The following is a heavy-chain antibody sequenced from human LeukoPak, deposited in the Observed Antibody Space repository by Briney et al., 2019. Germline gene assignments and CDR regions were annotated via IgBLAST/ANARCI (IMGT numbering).Heavy chain of an antibody. CDR3: AKDARDVYGSGSYYFDY. CDR1: GFAVSGSE. Sequence: GGSLRLSCVDSGFAVSGSEMSWVRQAPGKGLEWVAFISYDGSNKYYADSVKGRFTISRDNSKNTLYLQMNSLRAEDTAVYYCAKDARDVYGSGSYYFDYWGQGTLVTVSS. V-gene: IGHV3-30*18. D-gene: IGHD3-10*01. CDR2: ISYDGSNK. J-gene: IGHJ4*02.